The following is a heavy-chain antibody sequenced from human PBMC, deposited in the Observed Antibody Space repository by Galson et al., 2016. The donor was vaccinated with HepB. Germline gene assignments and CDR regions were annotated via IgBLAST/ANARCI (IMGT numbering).Heavy chain of an antibody. Sequence: SLRLSCAASGFTFGDYPMTGFRQAPGQGLEWVGFIRSNTYYGTAEYAASVEGRFTISRDDSKRIAYLQMDSPKPEDSAVYYCPRGYTNTWYVAGFDYWGQGTLVTVSS. CDR3: PRGYTNTWYVAGFDY. V-gene: IGHV3-49*03. J-gene: IGHJ4*02. D-gene: IGHD6-13*01. CDR1: GFTFGDYP. CDR2: IRSNTYYGTA.